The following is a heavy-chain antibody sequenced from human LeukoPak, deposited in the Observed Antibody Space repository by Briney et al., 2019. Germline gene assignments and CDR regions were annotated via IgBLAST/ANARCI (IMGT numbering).Heavy chain of an antibody. CDR3: ARDYDILTGRIDY. CDR2: ISWNSGSI. CDR1: GFTFDDYA. D-gene: IGHD3-9*01. V-gene: IGHV3-9*01. J-gene: IGHJ4*02. Sequence: GRSLRLSCAASGFTFDDYAMHWVRQAPGKGLEWVSGISWNSGSIGYADSVKGRFTISRDNAKNSLYLQMNSLRAEDTAVYYCARDYDILTGRIDYWGQGTLVTVSS.